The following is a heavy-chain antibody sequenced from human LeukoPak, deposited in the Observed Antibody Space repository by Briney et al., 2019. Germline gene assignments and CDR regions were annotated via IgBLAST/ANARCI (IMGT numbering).Heavy chain of an antibody. J-gene: IGHJ3*02. V-gene: IGHV4-30-4*08. D-gene: IGHD6-19*01. Sequence: SQTLSLTCTVSGGSLSSGDYYWSWLRQPPGKALEWIVYFYYSGSTYYNPSLKSRVTISVDTSKHQFSLKLSSVTAADTAVYYCAREGVYSSGWYGEAFDIWGQGTMVTVSS. CDR1: GGSLSSGDYY. CDR3: AREGVYSSGWYGEAFDI. CDR2: FYYSGST.